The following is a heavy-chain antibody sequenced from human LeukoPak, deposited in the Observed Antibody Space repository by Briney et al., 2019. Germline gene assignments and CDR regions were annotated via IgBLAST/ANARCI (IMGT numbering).Heavy chain of an antibody. Sequence: SETLSLTCDVSGDFHRSYWSGGVRQPAGKGLEWIGRIYATGSTQFNPSLKSRLTLSIDSSTNHLSLKLTSVTAADTAVYFCGREGYAAIYYFFDFWSQGTLVTVSS. V-gene: IGHV4-4*07. CDR1: GDFHRSYW. D-gene: IGHD5/OR15-5a*01. CDR3: GREGYAAIYYFFDF. CDR2: IYATGST. J-gene: IGHJ4*02.